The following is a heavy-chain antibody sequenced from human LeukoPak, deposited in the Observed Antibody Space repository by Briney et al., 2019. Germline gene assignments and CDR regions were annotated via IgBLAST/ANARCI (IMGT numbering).Heavy chain of an antibody. CDR3: AKARDGSGLFDY. CDR2: IRSKAYGGTT. Sequence: PGGSLRLSCTASGFTFGDYAMSWFRQAPGKGLEWVGFIRSKAYGGTTEYAASVKGRFTISRDDSKSIAHLQMNSLRAEDTAVYYCAKARDGSGLFDYWGQGTLVTVSS. V-gene: IGHV3-49*03. D-gene: IGHD3-10*01. CDR1: GFTFGDYA. J-gene: IGHJ4*02.